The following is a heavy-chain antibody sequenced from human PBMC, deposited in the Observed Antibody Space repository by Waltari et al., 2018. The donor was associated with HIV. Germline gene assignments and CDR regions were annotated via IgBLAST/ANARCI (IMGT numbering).Heavy chain of an antibody. CDR2: ISSNGGST. Sequence: EVQLVESGGGLVQPGGSLRLSCAASGFTFSSYAMHWVRQAPGKGLEYVSAISSNGGSTYYANSVKGRFTISRDNSKNTLYLQMGSLRAEDMAVYYCARGGGSSPHYYYYGMDVWGQGTTVTVSS. CDR3: ARGGGSSPHYYYYGMDV. V-gene: IGHV3-64*01. CDR1: GFTFSSYA. D-gene: IGHD1-26*01. J-gene: IGHJ6*02.